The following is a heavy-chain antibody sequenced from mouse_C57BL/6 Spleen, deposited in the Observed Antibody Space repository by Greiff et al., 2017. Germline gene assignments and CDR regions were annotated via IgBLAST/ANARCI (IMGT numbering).Heavy chain of an antibody. Sequence: VQLQQSGAELVKPGASVKISCKASGYAFSSYWMNWVKQRPGKGLEWIGQIYPGDGDTNYNGKFKGKATLTADKSSSTAYMQLSSLTSEDSAVYFCARPYEGGAMDYWGQGTSVTVSS. CDR1: GYAFSSYW. V-gene: IGHV1-80*01. D-gene: IGHD2-12*01. CDR3: ARPYEGGAMDY. J-gene: IGHJ4*01. CDR2: IYPGDGDT.